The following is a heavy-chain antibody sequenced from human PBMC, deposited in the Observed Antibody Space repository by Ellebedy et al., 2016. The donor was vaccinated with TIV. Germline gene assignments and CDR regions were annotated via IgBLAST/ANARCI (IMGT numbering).Heavy chain of an antibody. V-gene: IGHV4-34*01. CDR3: ARGVIVVVPAAINYYYYYYMDG. D-gene: IGHD2-2*01. CDR2: INHSGST. CDR1: GGSFSGYY. J-gene: IGHJ6*03. Sequence: SETLSLTXAVYGGSFSGYYWSWIRQPPGKGLEWIGEINHSGSTNYNPSLKSRVTISVDTSKNQFSLKLSSVTAADTAVYYCARGVIVVVPAAINYYYYYYMDGWGKGTTVTVSS.